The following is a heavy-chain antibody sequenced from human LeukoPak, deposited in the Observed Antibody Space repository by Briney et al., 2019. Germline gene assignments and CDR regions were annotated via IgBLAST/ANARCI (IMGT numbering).Heavy chain of an antibody. V-gene: IGHV3-30-3*01. J-gene: IGHJ4*02. Sequence: GGSLRLSCAASGFTFSSYAMHWVRQAPGKGLEWVAVISYDGSNKYYADSVKGRFTISRDNSKNTLYLQMNSLRAEDTAVYYCARDPPARWLVQAPDYWGQGTLVTVSS. CDR3: ARDPPARWLVQAPDY. D-gene: IGHD6-19*01. CDR2: ISYDGSNK. CDR1: GFTFSSYA.